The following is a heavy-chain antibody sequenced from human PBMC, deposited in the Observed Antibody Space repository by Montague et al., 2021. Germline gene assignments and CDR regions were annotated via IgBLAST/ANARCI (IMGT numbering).Heavy chain of an antibody. Sequence: SETLSLTCTVPSGCIFNAHWSWIRQPPAKVMDWLGSMFYGGATSNNPSLKSRVTMSIDTSTNQFSLKLSFVTAADTAVYYCAKQDYFVSGTSYKGFDPWGQGILVTVSS. CDR2: MFYGGAT. D-gene: IGHD3-10*01. CDR1: SGCIFNAH. CDR3: AKQDYFVSGTSYKGFDP. V-gene: IGHV4-59*08. J-gene: IGHJ5*02.